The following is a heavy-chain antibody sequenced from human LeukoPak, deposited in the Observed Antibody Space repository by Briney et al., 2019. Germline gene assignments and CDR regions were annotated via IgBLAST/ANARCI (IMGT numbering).Heavy chain of an antibody. Sequence: ASVKVSCKASGYTFTSYDINGVRQATGQGLEWMGWMNPNSGNTGYAQKFQGRVTMTRNTSISTAYMELSSLRSEDTAVYYCARGKYYYDSSGYYYWFDPWGQGTLVTVSS. V-gene: IGHV1-8*01. CDR2: MNPNSGNT. D-gene: IGHD3-22*01. CDR1: GYTFTSYD. J-gene: IGHJ5*02. CDR3: ARGKYYYDSSGYYYWFDP.